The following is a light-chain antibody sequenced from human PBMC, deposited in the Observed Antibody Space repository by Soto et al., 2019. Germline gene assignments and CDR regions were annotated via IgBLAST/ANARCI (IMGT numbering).Light chain of an antibody. Sequence: AIQMTQFPSSLSASVGDRVTITCRASQDIRSDLGWYQQRPGKAPNLLIYATSSLQSGVPSRFSGSGSGTDFSLTSSSLQPEDFATYYCLQAYSYPLTFGGGTKVEIK. J-gene: IGKJ4*01. CDR1: QDIRSD. CDR3: LQAYSYPLT. CDR2: ATS. V-gene: IGKV1-6*01.